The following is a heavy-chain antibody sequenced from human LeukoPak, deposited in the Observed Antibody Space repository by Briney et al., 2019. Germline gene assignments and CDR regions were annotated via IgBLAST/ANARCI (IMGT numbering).Heavy chain of an antibody. Sequence: GGSLRLSCAASGFTFSRYGMHWVRQAPGKGLEWVAVIWYDGSKKYYADSVKGRLTISRDNSKNTLYLQIISLRAEDTAVYYCARGFGELSLGFDYWGQGTLATVSS. J-gene: IGHJ4*02. D-gene: IGHD3-10*01. V-gene: IGHV3-33*01. CDR2: IWYDGSKK. CDR3: ARGFGELSLGFDY. CDR1: GFTFSRYG.